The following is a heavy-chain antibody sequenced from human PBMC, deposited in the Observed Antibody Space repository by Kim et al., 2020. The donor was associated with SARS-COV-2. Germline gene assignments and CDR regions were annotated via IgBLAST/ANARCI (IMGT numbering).Heavy chain of an antibody. Sequence: GGSLRLSCAASGFTFSSYAMHWVRQAPGKGLEWVAVISYDGSNKYYADSVKGRFTISRDNSKNTLYLQMNSLRAEDTAVYYCARDGYYYDSSGYHYWGQGTLVTVSS. CDR1: GFTFSSYA. J-gene: IGHJ4*02. CDR3: ARDGYYYDSSGYHY. V-gene: IGHV3-30*04. CDR2: ISYDGSNK. D-gene: IGHD3-22*01.